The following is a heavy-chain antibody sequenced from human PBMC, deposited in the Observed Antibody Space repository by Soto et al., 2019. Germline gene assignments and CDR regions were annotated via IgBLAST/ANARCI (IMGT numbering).Heavy chain of an antibody. CDR1: GDSINSDKYY. CDR3: ARLEGLATISYYFDF. CDR2: IYYRGNT. Sequence: QLQLQESGPGLVKPSETLSLTCSVSGDSINSDKYYWGWIRQPPGKGLEWIGSIYYRGNTYYTPSLQTRVTISLGKSKSQFSLKLTSVTAADSAVYFCARLEGLATISYYFDFWGQGALVTVSS. D-gene: IGHD3-9*01. V-gene: IGHV4-39*01. J-gene: IGHJ4*02.